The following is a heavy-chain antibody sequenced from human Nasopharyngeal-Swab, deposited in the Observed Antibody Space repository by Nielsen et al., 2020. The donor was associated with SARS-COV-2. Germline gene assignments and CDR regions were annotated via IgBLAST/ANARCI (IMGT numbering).Heavy chain of an antibody. Sequence: SETLSLTCTVSGDSIAYSTFYWGWIRQPPGKGLEWNGNIYYNGNTYQNPSLKSRLTISVDKSKNQFSLQLSSVTAADTAVYYCVSSSSWYYFDYWAQGTQVTVSS. CDR3: VSSSSWYYFDY. D-gene: IGHD6-13*01. V-gene: IGHV4-39*01. CDR2: IYYNGNT. CDR1: GDSIAYSTFY. J-gene: IGHJ4*02.